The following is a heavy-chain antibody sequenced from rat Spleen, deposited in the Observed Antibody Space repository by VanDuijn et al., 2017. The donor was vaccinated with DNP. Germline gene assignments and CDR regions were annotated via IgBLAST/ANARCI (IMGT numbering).Heavy chain of an antibody. Sequence: EVQLVESGGGLVQPEGSLKLSCAASGFTFSNSGFHWIRQAPAKGLEWVAYISYAGGSTYHGDSVKGRFTISRDNAESTLYLQMNSLRSEDMATYFCARHGRRVFDYWGQGVMVTVSS. D-gene: IGHD1-11*01. CDR2: ISYAGGST. J-gene: IGHJ2*01. CDR3: ARHGRRVFDY. CDR1: GFTFSNSG. V-gene: IGHV5-19*01.